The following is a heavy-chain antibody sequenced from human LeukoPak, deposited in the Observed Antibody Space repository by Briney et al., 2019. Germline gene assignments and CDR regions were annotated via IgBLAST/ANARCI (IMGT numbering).Heavy chain of an antibody. CDR3: ARAGYSGYDFPLDC. CDR2: INAYNGNT. V-gene: IGHV1-18*01. CDR1: RYTFTSYG. J-gene: IGHJ4*02. D-gene: IGHD5-12*01. Sequence: ASVKVSCKDSRYTFTSYGISWVRQAPGQGLEWMGWINAYNGNTNYAQKLQGRVTMTTDTSTSTAYMELRSLRSDDTAVYYCARAGYSGYDFPLDCWGQGTLVTVSS.